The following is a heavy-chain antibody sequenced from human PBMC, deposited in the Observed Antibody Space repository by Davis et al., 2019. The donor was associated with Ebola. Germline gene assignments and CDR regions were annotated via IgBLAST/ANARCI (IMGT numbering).Heavy chain of an antibody. V-gene: IGHV1-46*01. CDR1: GYTFTSYY. Sequence: ASVKVSCKASGYTFTSYYMHWVRQAPGQGLDWMGIINPSGGSTSYAQKFQGRVTMTRDTSTSTVYMELSSLRSEDTAVYYCARVGVSISGSYYKYDAFDIWGQGTMVTVSS. D-gene: IGHD1-26*01. CDR2: INPSGGST. CDR3: ARVGVSISGSYYKYDAFDI. J-gene: IGHJ3*02.